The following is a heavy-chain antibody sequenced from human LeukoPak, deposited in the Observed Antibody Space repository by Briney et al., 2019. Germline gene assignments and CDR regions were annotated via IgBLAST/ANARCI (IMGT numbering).Heavy chain of an antibody. V-gene: IGHV4-59*01. CDR1: GDSISSYY. CDR3: ARDYAFDI. Sequence: PSETLSLTCTVSGDSISSYYWSWIRQPPGHGLEWIGYIYYIGSTNYNPSLKSRVTISVDTSKNQFSLKLSSVTAADTAVYYCARDYAFDIWGQGTMVTVSS. J-gene: IGHJ3*02. CDR2: IYYIGST.